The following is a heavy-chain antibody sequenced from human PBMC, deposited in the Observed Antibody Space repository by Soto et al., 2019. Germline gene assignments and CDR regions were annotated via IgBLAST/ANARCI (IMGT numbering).Heavy chain of an antibody. D-gene: IGHD2-15*01. Sequence: SLRLSCAASGFTLSAYDMHWVRQAEGKGLEWVSALGAADDPYYLVSVKGRFTISRENAKNSLYLQMNNLRAGDTAVYYCARAYSGRLPRRADYYYAMDVWGQGTTVTVSS. V-gene: IGHV3-13*05. CDR3: ARAYSGRLPRRADYYYAMDV. J-gene: IGHJ6*02. CDR1: GFTLSAYD. CDR2: LGAADDP.